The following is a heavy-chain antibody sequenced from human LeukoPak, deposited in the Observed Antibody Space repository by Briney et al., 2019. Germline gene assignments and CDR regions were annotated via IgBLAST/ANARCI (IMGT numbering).Heavy chain of an antibody. CDR1: GFTFSSFE. D-gene: IGHD3-10*01. V-gene: IGHV3-48*03. CDR3: VRDGYYGHDSFDI. J-gene: IGHJ3*02. Sequence: GGSLRLSCAASGFTFSSFEMYWVRQAPGKGLEWVSYTSASGSAIYYVDSVKGRFTISRDNAKNSLYLQMNSLRAEDTAVYYCVRDGYYGHDSFDIWGQGTMVTVSS. CDR2: TSASGSAI.